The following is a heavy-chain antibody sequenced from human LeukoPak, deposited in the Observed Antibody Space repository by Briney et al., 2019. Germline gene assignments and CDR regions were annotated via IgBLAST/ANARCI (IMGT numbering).Heavy chain of an antibody. Sequence: GGSLRLSCAASGFTFSSYWMSWVRQAPGKGLEWVTYIKQDGSEKYYVDSVKGRFTISRDNAKNSLYLQMNSLRAEDTAVYYCARVYFGTGTWYYYYYYYMDVWGKGTTVTISS. CDR3: ARVYFGTGTWYYYYYYYMDV. CDR1: GFTFSSYW. V-gene: IGHV3-7*01. D-gene: IGHD2-8*02. J-gene: IGHJ6*03. CDR2: IKQDGSEK.